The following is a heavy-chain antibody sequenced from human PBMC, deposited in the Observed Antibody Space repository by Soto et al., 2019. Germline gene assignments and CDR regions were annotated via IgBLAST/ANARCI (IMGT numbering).Heavy chain of an antibody. D-gene: IGHD3-16*02. Sequence: QVQLVQSETEVKKPGSAVKVSCKASGGTFNTYAMSWVRQAPGQGLEWMGGIIPMFDTPRYAQKFQGRVTITVDESTTTAYMELSSLRSDDTAVYSCTRSIGSGGVIGGFDYWGQGTLVTVSS. CDR2: IIPMFDTP. CDR1: GGTFNTYA. CDR3: TRSIGSGGVIGGFDY. V-gene: IGHV1-69*01. J-gene: IGHJ4*02.